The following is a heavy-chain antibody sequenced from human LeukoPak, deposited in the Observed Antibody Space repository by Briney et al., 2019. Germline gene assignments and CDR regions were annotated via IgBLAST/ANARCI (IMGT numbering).Heavy chain of an antibody. CDR3: AQGTSNWANFDY. V-gene: IGHV4-59*01. CDR1: GDFISSSY. CDR2: IYYTGST. Sequence: SETLSLTCTVSGDFISSSYWSWIRQPPGKGLEWIGFIYYTGSTNYNPSLKSRVTISVGASKNEFSLKLSSVTAADTAVYYCAQGTSNWANFDYWGQGTLVTVSS. D-gene: IGHD4-11*01. J-gene: IGHJ4*02.